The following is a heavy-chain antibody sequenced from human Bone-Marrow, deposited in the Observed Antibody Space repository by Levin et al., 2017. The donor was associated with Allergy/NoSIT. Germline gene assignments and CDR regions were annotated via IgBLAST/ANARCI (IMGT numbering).Heavy chain of an antibody. D-gene: IGHD1-7*01. CDR3: VKETSTGSTVLGGSRNDY. CDR2: ITSSGYNT. J-gene: IGHJ4*02. V-gene: IGHV3-23*01. CDR1: GFTFTSYA. Sequence: PGGSLRLSCAASGFTFTSYAMNWVRQAPGEGLEWVSAITSSGYNTYYADSVKGRFTISRDNSENALYLQMDSLRAEDTALYFCVKETSTGSTVLGGSRNDYWGQGTLVTVSS.